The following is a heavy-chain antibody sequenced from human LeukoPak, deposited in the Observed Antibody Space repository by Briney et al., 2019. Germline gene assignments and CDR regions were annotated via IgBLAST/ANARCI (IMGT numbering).Heavy chain of an antibody. J-gene: IGHJ4*02. CDR3: AKDAANYPFFFDF. D-gene: IGHD4/OR15-4a*01. CDR1: GFTFTNYA. Sequence: LSGGSLRLSCAASGFTFTNYAMTWVRQAPGKGLEWVSSISGSDSKTYYADSVKGRFTISRDNAKNTVYLQMNSLRAEDTAIYYCAKDAANYPFFFDFWGQGTPVTVSS. V-gene: IGHV3-23*01. CDR2: ISGSDSKT.